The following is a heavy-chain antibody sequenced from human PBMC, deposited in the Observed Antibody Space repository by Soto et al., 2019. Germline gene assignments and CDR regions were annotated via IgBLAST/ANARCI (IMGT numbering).Heavy chain of an antibody. D-gene: IGHD3-10*01. J-gene: IGHJ4*02. CDR1: GFPFSSYA. V-gene: IGHV3-30-3*01. CDR3: ARDQVTMVRGTIDY. Sequence: GGSLRLSCAASGFPFSSYAMHWVRQAPGKGLEWVAVISYDGSNKYYADSVKGRFTISRDNSKNTLYLQMNSLRAEDTAVYYCARDQVTMVRGTIDYWGQGTLVTVSS. CDR2: ISYDGSNK.